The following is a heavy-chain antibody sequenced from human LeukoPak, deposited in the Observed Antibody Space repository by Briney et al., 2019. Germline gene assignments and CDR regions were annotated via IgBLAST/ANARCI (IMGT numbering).Heavy chain of an antibody. CDR1: GVSIRSYY. CDR2: IYTSGST. Sequence: SETLSLTCSVSGVSIRSYYWSWIRQPPGKGLEWIGYIYTSGSTNSNPSLKSRVTMSVDTSKNQFSLKLNSVTAADTAVYYCASSRDGYSYYYFDSWGQGTLVTVSS. V-gene: IGHV4-4*09. D-gene: IGHD5-24*01. CDR3: ASSRDGYSYYYFDS. J-gene: IGHJ4*02.